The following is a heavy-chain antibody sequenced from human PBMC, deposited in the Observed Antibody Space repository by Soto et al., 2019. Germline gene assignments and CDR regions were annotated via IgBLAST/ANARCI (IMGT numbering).Heavy chain of an antibody. CDR3: ARSKQWLGPFDP. CDR2: ISWNSGSI. V-gene: IGHV3-9*01. J-gene: IGHJ5*02. D-gene: IGHD6-19*01. Sequence: PGGSLRLSCAASGFTFDDYAMHWVRQAPGKGLEWVSGISWNSGSIGYADSVKGRFTISRDNAKNSLYLQMNSLRAEDTALYYCARSKQWLGPFDPWGQGTLVTVSS. CDR1: GFTFDDYA.